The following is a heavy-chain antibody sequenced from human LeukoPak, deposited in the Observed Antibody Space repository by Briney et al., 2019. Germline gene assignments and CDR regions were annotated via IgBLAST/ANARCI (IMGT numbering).Heavy chain of an antibody. CDR3: ARATLHSSGWFSRGEWFDP. D-gene: IGHD6-19*01. J-gene: IGHJ5*02. CDR2: IYYSGST. V-gene: IGHV4-59*01. CDR1: GGSISSYY. Sequence: PSETLSLTCTVSGGSISSYYWSWIRQPPGKGLEWIGYIYYSGSTNYSPSLKSRVTISGDTSKNQFSLKLRSVTAADTAVYFCARATLHSSGWFSRGEWFDPWGQGTLVTVSS.